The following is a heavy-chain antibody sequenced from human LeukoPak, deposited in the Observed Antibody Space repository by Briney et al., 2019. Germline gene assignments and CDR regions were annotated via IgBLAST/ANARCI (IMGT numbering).Heavy chain of an antibody. Sequence: SETLSLTCTVSGGSISISHYNWAWIRQPPGKGLEWIAAIHYSGSNYYNPYLMSRVTISVDTSKNQFPLKLSSLAATDTAVYYCARLPTGYPNWFDTWGQGTLVTVSS. CDR2: IHYSGSN. D-gene: IGHD3-9*01. CDR3: ARLPTGYPNWFDT. V-gene: IGHV4-39*01. CDR1: GGSISISHYN. J-gene: IGHJ5*02.